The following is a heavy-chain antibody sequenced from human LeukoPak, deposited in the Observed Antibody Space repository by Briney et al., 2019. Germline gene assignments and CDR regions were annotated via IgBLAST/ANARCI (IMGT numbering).Heavy chain of an antibody. V-gene: IGHV3-30*02. CDR1: GFTFSDHY. CDR3: AKVYEYGDHDWFDS. CDR2: IRYDGSNK. J-gene: IGHJ5*01. D-gene: IGHD4-17*01. Sequence: GGSLRLSCAASGFTFSDHYMDWVRQAPGKGLEWVAFIRYDGSNKYYADSVKGRFTISRDNSKNTLYLQMNSLRAEDTAVYYCAKVYEYGDHDWFDSWGQGTLVTVSS.